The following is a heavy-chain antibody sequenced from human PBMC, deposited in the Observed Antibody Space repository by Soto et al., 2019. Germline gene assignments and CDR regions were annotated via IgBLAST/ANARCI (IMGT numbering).Heavy chain of an antibody. D-gene: IGHD3-22*01. V-gene: IGHV5-51*01. CDR2: IYPGDSDT. J-gene: IGHJ6*02. Sequence: GESLKISCKGSGYSFTSYWIVWVRQMPGKGLEWMGIIYPGDSDTRYSPSFQGQVTISADKSISTAYLQWSSLKASDTAMYYCARRRYYDSSGYYGPDYYYYGMDVWGQGTTVTVSS. CDR3: ARRRYYDSSGYYGPDYYYYGMDV. CDR1: GYSFTSYW.